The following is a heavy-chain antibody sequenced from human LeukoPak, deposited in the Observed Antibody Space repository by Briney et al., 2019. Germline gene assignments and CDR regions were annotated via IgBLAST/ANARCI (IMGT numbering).Heavy chain of an antibody. CDR3: AKVVPVLRFLEWSVSWFDP. CDR2: IRYDGSNK. J-gene: IGHJ5*02. CDR1: GFTFSSYG. D-gene: IGHD3-3*01. Sequence: GGSLRLSCAASGFTFSSYGMHWVRQAPGKGLEWVAFIRYDGSNKYYADSVKGRFTISRDNSKNTLYLQMNSLRAEDTAVYYCAKVVPVLRFLEWSVSWFDPWGQGTLVTVSS. V-gene: IGHV3-30*02.